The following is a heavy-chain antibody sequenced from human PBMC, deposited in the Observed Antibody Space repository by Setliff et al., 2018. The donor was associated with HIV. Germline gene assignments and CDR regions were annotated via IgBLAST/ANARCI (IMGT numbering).Heavy chain of an antibody. CDR3: VRDPRFSGYAQAFDF. D-gene: IGHD5-12*01. CDR2: INPNNGVT. J-gene: IGHJ4*02. V-gene: IGHV1-2*02. Sequence: GASAKVSCKASGYTFTGYYMHWVRQAPGQGLEWLGWINPNNGVTNYAQNFQGRVTMTRDTSISTAYLELNRLGSDDTAVYYCVRDPRFSGYAQAFDFWGQGSLVTVSS. CDR1: GYTFTGYY.